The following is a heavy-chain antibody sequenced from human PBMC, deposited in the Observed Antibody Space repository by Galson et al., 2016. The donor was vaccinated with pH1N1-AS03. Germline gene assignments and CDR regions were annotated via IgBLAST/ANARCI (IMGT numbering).Heavy chain of an antibody. J-gene: IGHJ6*02. CDR1: GFSFSSYA. CDR3: AKGMTKVTSIYGMDV. V-gene: IGHV3-23*01. Sequence: SLRLSCAASGFSFSSYAMSWVRQAPGKGLEWISGISASGGSTNYVESGKGRFTISRDNSRNTLDLQMNSLRADDTAIYYCAKGMTKVTSIYGMDVWGQGTTVSVSS. D-gene: IGHD4-17*01. CDR2: ISASGGST.